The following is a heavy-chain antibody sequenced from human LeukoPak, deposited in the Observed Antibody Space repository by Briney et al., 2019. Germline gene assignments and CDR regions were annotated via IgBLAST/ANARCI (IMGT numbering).Heavy chain of an antibody. D-gene: IGHD3-9*01. CDR3: AREQTVGDILTGYYLYDY. Sequence: GASVKVSCKASGYTFTSYGISWVRQAPGQGLEWMGWISAYNGNTNYAQKLQGRVTMTRDTSTSTAYMELRSLRSDDTAVYYCAREQTVGDILTGYYLYDYWGQGALVTVSS. CDR1: GYTFTSYG. V-gene: IGHV1-18*01. J-gene: IGHJ4*02. CDR2: ISAYNGNT.